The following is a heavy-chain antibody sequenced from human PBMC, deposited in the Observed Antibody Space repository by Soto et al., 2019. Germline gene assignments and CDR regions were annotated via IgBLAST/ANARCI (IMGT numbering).Heavy chain of an antibody. CDR2: VDDSGTT. V-gene: IGHV4-59*01. J-gene: IGHJ5*02. CDR1: AGSMRNYY. CDR3: SRDVSCSGGSCYPNYWFDP. D-gene: IGHD2-15*01. Sequence: QVQLQQSGPGLVKPSETLSLTCSVSAGSMRNYYWSWIRQPPGKGLEWIGTVDDSGTTKYNPSHMSRVTISVDTSTNQFSLKLSSVIAAYTAVYYCSRDVSCSGGSCYPNYWFDPWVQGTLVTVSS.